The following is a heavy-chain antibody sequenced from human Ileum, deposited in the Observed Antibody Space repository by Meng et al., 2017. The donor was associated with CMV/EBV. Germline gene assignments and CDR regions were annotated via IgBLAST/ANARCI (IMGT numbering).Heavy chain of an antibody. CDR1: FTASTNY. J-gene: IGHJ4*02. CDR3: ARGGGAYCGSDCYRNFDY. D-gene: IGHD2-21*02. CDR2: IYSGGDT. V-gene: IGHV3-53*01. Sequence: FTASTNYMSWVRQAAGKGLEWVSVIYSGGDTYYADSVRGRFIISRDTSKNTLYLHMNSLRAEDTAVYYCARGGGAYCGSDCYRNFDYWGQGTLVTVSS.